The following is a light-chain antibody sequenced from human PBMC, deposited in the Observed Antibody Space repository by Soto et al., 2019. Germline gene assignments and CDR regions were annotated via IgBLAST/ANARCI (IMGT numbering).Light chain of an antibody. CDR2: EVT. Sequence: QSVLTQPASVSGSPGQSITISCTGTSSDVGGFNYVSWYQLHPGKAPKLMIYEVTNRPSGISNRFSGSKSGNTASLTISGLQAEDEADYYCSPYTSSAYVVFGGGTKVTVL. CDR1: SSDVGGFNY. CDR3: SPYTSSAYVV. V-gene: IGLV2-14*01. J-gene: IGLJ2*01.